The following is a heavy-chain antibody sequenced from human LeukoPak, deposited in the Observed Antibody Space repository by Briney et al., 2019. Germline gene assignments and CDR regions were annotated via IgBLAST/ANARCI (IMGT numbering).Heavy chain of an antibody. J-gene: IGHJ6*04. CDR1: GFTFSSYG. Sequence: GGSLRLSCAASGFTFSSYGMHWVRQAPGKGLEWVAVIWYDGSNKYYADSVKSRFTISRDNSKNTLYLQMNSLRAEDTAVYYCARESPPAASTRYYYYYGMDVWGKGTTVTVSS. CDR3: ARESPPAASTRYYYYYGMDV. CDR2: IWYDGSNK. D-gene: IGHD2-2*01. V-gene: IGHV3-33*08.